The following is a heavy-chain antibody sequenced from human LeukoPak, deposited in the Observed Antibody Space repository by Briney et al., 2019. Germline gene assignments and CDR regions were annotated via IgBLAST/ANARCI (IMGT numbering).Heavy chain of an antibody. CDR2: IYYSGST. J-gene: IGHJ6*03. Sequence: SETLSLTCTVSGGSISSSSYYWGWIRQPPGKGREWIGSIYYSGSTYYNPSLKSRVTISVDTSKNQFSLKLSSVTAADTAVYYCAREASDCSSTSCYSYYYYYYMDVWGKGTTVTVSS. D-gene: IGHD2-2*01. V-gene: IGHV4-39*07. CDR3: AREASDCSSTSCYSYYYYYYMDV. CDR1: GGSISSSSYY.